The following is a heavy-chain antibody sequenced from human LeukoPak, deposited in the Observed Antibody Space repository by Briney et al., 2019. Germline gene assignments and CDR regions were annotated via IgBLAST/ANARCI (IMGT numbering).Heavy chain of an antibody. J-gene: IGHJ4*02. CDR1: GGSISSGDYY. CDR3: ARGDIVLMVYASH. CDR2: IYYSGST. V-gene: IGHV4-30-4*01. D-gene: IGHD2-8*01. Sequence: PSQTLSLTCTVSGGSISSGDYYWSWIRQPPGTGLEWIGYIYYSGSTYYNPSLKSRVTISVDTSKNQFSLKLSSVTAADTAVYYCARGDIVLMVYASHWGQGTLVTVSS.